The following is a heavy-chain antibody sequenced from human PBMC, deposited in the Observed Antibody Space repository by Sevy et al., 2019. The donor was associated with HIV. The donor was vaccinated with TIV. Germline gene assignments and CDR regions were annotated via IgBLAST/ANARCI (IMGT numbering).Heavy chain of an antibody. V-gene: IGHV3-15*01. CDR2: IKSKTDGGTR. CDR1: GFTFKNAW. J-gene: IGHJ4*02. Sequence: GGSLRLSCLASGFTFKNAWMSWVRQTPGKGLEWVGRIKSKTDGGTRDFPAVVKGRFAITRDDSKNTVSLQMDNLRTEDTAIYYCTAGVGTSDFDYWGQGILVTVSS. D-gene: IGHD3-3*01. CDR3: TAGVGTSDFDY.